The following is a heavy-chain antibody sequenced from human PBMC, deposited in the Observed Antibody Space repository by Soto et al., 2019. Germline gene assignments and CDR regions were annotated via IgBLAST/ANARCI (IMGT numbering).Heavy chain of an antibody. J-gene: IGHJ4*02. CDR1: GYTFTGYY. CDR3: VKDLPNGSVDH. D-gene: IGHD2-8*01. Sequence: ASVKVSCKASGYTFTGYYMHWVRQAPGQGLEWMGWINPNSGGTNYAQKFQGWVTMTKNALYLQMNSLRTDDTAFYYCVKDLPNGSVDHWGQGTLVTVSS. V-gene: IGHV1-2*04. CDR2: INPNSGGT.